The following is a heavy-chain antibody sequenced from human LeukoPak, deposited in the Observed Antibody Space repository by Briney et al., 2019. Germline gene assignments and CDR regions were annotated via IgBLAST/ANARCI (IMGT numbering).Heavy chain of an antibody. Sequence: PSETLSLTCTVSGGSISRGSFYWSWIRQPAGEGLEWIGHIYTSGRTNYNPSLKSRVTISVDTSKNQFSLKLSSVTAADTAVYYCARDRAYSYGYGSYYYYYMDVWGKGTTVTVSS. CDR3: ARDRAYSYGYGSYYYYYMDV. CDR2: IYTSGRT. CDR1: GGSISRGSFY. J-gene: IGHJ6*03. D-gene: IGHD5-18*01. V-gene: IGHV4-61*09.